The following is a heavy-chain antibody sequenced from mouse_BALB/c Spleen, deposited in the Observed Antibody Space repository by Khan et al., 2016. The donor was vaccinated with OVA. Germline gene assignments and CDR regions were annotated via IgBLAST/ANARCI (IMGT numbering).Heavy chain of an antibody. J-gene: IGHJ2*01. CDR2: INPTSGYP. Sequence: QVQLKESGAELAKPGASVKMSCKASGYTFTTYWMHWVKKRPGQGLEWIGYINPTSGYPDYNDKLKNRATLSADKSSSTAYMQLNSLTSEDSAVYYCTRDRIDYWGQGTTLTVSS. CDR3: TRDRIDY. CDR1: GYTFTTYW. V-gene: IGHV1-7*01.